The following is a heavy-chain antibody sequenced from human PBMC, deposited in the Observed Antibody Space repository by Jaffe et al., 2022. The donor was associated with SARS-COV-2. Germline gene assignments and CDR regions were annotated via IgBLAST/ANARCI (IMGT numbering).Heavy chain of an antibody. CDR1: GGSISSDGFY. CDR3: ALTPAAPRGRFDY. V-gene: IGHV4-39*01. CDR2: IYHRGVT. D-gene: IGHD2-15*01. Sequence: QLQLQESGPGLVKPSETLSLTCTVSGGSISSDGFYWDWIRQPPGKGLEWIGSIYHRGVTYYNPSIESRVSISVDTSKNQFSLRLTSVTAADTAVYYCALTPAAPRGRFDYWGQGTLVAVSS. J-gene: IGHJ4*02.